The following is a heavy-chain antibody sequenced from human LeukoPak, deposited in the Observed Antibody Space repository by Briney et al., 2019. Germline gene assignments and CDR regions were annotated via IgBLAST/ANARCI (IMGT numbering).Heavy chain of an antibody. J-gene: IGHJ4*02. CDR1: GGSISSSSYY. CDR2: IYYSGST. V-gene: IGHV4-39*07. D-gene: IGHD6-19*01. Sequence: NPSETLSLTCTVSGGSISSSSYYWGWIRQPPGKGLEWIGSIYYSGSTYYNPSLKSRVTISVDTSKNQFSLKLSSVTAADTAVYYCARVIAVPGTLGIDYWGQGTLVTVSS. CDR3: ARVIAVPGTLGIDY.